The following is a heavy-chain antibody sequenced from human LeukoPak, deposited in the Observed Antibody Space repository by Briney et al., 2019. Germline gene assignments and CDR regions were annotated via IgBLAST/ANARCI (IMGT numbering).Heavy chain of an antibody. J-gene: IGHJ6*02. V-gene: IGHV3-30-3*01. CDR1: GFTFSSYA. Sequence: GGSLRLSCAASGFTFSSYAMHWVSQAPGKGLEWVAVISYDGSNKYYADSVKGRFTISRDNSKNTLYLQMNSLRAEDTAVYYCARDRSLPGYYYYYGMDVWGQGTTVTVSS. CDR2: ISYDGSNK. CDR3: ARDRSLPGYYYYYGMDV.